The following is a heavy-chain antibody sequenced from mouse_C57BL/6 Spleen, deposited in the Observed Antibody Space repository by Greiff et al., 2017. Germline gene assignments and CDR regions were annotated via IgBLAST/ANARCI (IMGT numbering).Heavy chain of an antibody. V-gene: IGHV1-82*01. CDR3: ARTGSSFAY. Sequence: VNLVESGPELVKPGASVKISCKASGYAFSSSWMNWVKQRPGKGLEWIGRIYPGDGDTNYNGKFKGKATLTADKSSSTADMQLSSLTSEDSAVYFCARTGSSFAYWGQGTLVTVSA. CDR1: GYAFSSSW. CDR2: IYPGDGDT. J-gene: IGHJ3*01. D-gene: IGHD6-1*01.